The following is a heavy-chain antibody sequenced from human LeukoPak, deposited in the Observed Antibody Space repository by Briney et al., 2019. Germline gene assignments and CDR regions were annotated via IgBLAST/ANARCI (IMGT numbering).Heavy chain of an antibody. Sequence: PSETLSLTCTVSGGSISSYYWSWIRQPPGKELEWIGYIYYSGSTNYNPSLKSRVTISVDTSKNQFSLKLSSVTAADTAVYYCARKVELSDAFDIWGQGTMVTVSS. J-gene: IGHJ3*02. CDR3: ARKVELSDAFDI. V-gene: IGHV4-59*01. CDR2: IYYSGST. CDR1: GGSISSYY. D-gene: IGHD1-26*01.